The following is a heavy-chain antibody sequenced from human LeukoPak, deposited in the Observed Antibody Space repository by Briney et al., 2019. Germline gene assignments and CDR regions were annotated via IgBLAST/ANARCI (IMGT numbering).Heavy chain of an antibody. V-gene: IGHV1-18*01. J-gene: IGHJ3*02. CDR2: ISAYNGNT. CDR1: GYTFTSYG. D-gene: IGHD3-22*01. CDR3: ARQGEDFPYYYDSSGYPPSAFDI. Sequence: ASVKVSCTASGYTFTSYGISWVRQAPGQGLEWMGWISAYNGNTNYAQKLQGRVTMTTDTSTSTAYMELRSLRSDDTAVYYCARQGEDFPYYYDSSGYPPSAFDIWGQGTMVTVSS.